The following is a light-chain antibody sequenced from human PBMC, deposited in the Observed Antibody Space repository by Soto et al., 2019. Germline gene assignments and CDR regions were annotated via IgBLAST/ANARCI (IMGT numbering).Light chain of an antibody. J-gene: IGKJ1*01. CDR1: QSISSY. V-gene: IGKV1-39*01. CDR2: AAS. Sequence: DIQMTQSPSSLSASVGDRVTITCRASQSISSYLNWYQQKPEKAPKLLIYAASSLQSGVPSRFSGSGSGTDFTLTISSLQPEYCATYYCQQSYSTPRTFGQGTKVEIK. CDR3: QQSYSTPRT.